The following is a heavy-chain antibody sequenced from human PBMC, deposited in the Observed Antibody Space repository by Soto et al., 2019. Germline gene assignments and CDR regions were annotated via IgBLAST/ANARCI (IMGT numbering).Heavy chain of an antibody. V-gene: IGHV3-11*01. J-gene: IGHJ6*03. D-gene: IGHD3-10*01. CDR1: GFTFSDYY. CDR3: ARTMVRGVMTLQHYYYMDV. Sequence: QVQLVESGGGLVKPGGSLRPSCAASGFTFSDYYMSWIRQAPGKGLEWVSYISSSGSTIYYADSVKGRFTISRDNAKNSLYLQMNSLRAEDTAVYYCARTMVRGVMTLQHYYYMDVWGKGTTVTVSS. CDR2: ISSSGSTI.